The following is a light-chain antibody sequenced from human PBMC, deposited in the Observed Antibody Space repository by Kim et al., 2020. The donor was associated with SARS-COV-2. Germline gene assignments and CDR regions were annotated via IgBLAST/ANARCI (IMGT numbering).Light chain of an antibody. CDR3: QQRTNWPT. CDR1: QSVNNY. V-gene: IGKV3-11*01. Sequence: LALSPGERATLSCRASQSVNNYLAWYQQKPGQAPRLLIYEVSTRATGIPDRFSGSGSGTDFTLTISSLEPEDFAVYYCQQRTNWPTFGQGTKLEI. J-gene: IGKJ2*01. CDR2: EVS.